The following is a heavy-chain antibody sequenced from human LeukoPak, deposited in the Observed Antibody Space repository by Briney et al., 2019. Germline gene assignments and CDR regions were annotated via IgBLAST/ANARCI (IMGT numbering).Heavy chain of an antibody. CDR2: ISSSSSYI. CDR1: GFTFSSYA. Sequence: PGGSLRLSCAASGFTFSSYAMSWVRQAPGKGLEWVSSISSSSSYIYYADSVKGRFTISRDNAKNSLYLQMNSLRAEDMAVYYCARVWSCSSTSCYDYWGQGTLVTVSS. V-gene: IGHV3-21*01. D-gene: IGHD2-2*01. J-gene: IGHJ4*02. CDR3: ARVWSCSSTSCYDY.